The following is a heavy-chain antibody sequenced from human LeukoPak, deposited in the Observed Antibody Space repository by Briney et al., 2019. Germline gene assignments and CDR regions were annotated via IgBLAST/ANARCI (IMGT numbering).Heavy chain of an antibody. CDR3: AKHSYCSSTSCYASDY. D-gene: IGHD2-2*01. J-gene: IGHJ4*02. V-gene: IGHV3-23*01. CDR2: ISGSGGST. CDR1: GFTFSSYA. Sequence: GGSLRLSCAASGFTFSSYAMSWVRQAPGKGLEWVSAISGSGGSTYYADSVKGRFTISRDNSKNTLYLQMNSLRAEDTAVYYCAKHSYCSSTSCYASDYWGQGTLVTVSS.